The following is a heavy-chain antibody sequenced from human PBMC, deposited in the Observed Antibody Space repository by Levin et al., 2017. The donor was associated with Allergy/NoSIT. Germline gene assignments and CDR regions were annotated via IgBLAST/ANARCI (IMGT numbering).Heavy chain of an antibody. D-gene: IGHD2-21*02. CDR1: GFTFSSYA. Sequence: PGGSLRLSCAASGFTFSSYAMNWVRQAPGKGLEWVSAVSGSGSNTYYADSVKGRFTISRDNSKNTLYLQMNSLRAEDTAVYYCATLGVTVQIGIWGQGTMVTVSS. J-gene: IGHJ3*02. V-gene: IGHV3-23*01. CDR3: ATLGVTVQIGI. CDR2: VSGSGSNT.